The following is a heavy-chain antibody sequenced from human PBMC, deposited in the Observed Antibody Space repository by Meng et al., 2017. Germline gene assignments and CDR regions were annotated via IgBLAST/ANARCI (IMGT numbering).Heavy chain of an antibody. Sequence: VQLQEWVAGLLKPSETLSLTCAVYGGAFSGYYWSWIRQPPGKGLEWIGEINHSGSTNYNPSLKGRVTISVDTSKNQFSLKLSSVTAADTAVYYCARKGKKGWLQFPFYYFDYWGQGTLVTVSS. D-gene: IGHD5-24*01. CDR3: ARKGKKGWLQFPFYYFDY. CDR1: GGAFSGYY. V-gene: IGHV4-34*01. J-gene: IGHJ4*02. CDR2: INHSGST.